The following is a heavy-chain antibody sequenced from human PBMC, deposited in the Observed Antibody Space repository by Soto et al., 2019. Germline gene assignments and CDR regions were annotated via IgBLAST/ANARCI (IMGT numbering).Heavy chain of an antibody. Sequence: GGSLRLSCAASGFTFSSYAMSWVRQAPGKGLEWVSAISGSSSYIYYADSVKGRFTISRDNAKNSLYLQMNSLRAEDTAVYYCARDSRPDPCGQGTLVTVSS. CDR2: ISGSSSYI. CDR1: GFTFSSYA. V-gene: IGHV3-21*01. CDR3: ARDSRPDP. D-gene: IGHD6-6*01. J-gene: IGHJ5*02.